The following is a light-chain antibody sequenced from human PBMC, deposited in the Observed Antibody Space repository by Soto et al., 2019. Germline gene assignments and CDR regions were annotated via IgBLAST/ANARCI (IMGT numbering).Light chain of an antibody. CDR2: GAS. J-gene: IGKJ5*01. CDR3: QQYGSSPPIT. CDR1: QSVSSSY. Sequence: EIGLTQSPGTLSLSPGERATLSCRASQSVSSSYLAWYQQKPGQAPRLLLYGASSRATGIPDRFSGSGSGTDFTLTISRLEPEDFAVYYCQQYGSSPPITFGQGTRLEIK. V-gene: IGKV3-20*01.